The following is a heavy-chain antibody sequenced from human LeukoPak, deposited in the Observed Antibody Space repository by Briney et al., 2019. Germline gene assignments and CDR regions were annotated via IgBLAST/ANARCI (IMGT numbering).Heavy chain of an antibody. CDR3: ARDPGGVYSYGYPNFDY. D-gene: IGHD5-18*01. CDR1: GFTFSSYS. Sequence: HSGGSLRLSCAASGFTFSSYSMHWVRQAPGKGLVWVSRINSDGSSTSYADSVKGRFTISRDNAKNTLYLQMNSLRAEDTAVYYCARDPGGVYSYGYPNFDYWGQGTLVTVSS. CDR2: INSDGSST. J-gene: IGHJ4*02. V-gene: IGHV3-74*01.